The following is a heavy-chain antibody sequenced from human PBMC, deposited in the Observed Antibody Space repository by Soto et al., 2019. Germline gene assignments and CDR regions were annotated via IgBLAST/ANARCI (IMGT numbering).Heavy chain of an antibody. V-gene: IGHV1-24*01. CDR1: GYTLTELS. CDR2: FDPEDGET. Sequence: ASVKVSCKVSGYTLTELSMHWVRQAPGKGLEWKGGFDPEDGETIYAQKFQGRVTMNEDTSTDTDYIELSSLRSEDTAVYYCATVTAGIAVAGFFDYWGQGTLVTVSS. D-gene: IGHD6-19*01. CDR3: ATVTAGIAVAGFFDY. J-gene: IGHJ4*02.